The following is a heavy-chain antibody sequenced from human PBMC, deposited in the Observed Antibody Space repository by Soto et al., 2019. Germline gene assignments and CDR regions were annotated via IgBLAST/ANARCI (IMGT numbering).Heavy chain of an antibody. Sequence: GSLRLSCAASGFTFSSYGMHWVRQAPGKGLEWVAVISYDGSNKYYADSVKGRFTISRDNSKNTLYLQMNSLRAEDTAVYYCAKEYQLYDFWSGYIFDYWGQGTLVTGSS. J-gene: IGHJ4*02. D-gene: IGHD3-3*01. V-gene: IGHV3-30*18. CDR2: ISYDGSNK. CDR1: GFTFSSYG. CDR3: AKEYQLYDFWSGYIFDY.